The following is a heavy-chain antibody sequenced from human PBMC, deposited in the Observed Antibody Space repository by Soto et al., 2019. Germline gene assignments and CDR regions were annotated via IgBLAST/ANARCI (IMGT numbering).Heavy chain of an antibody. V-gene: IGHV3-74*01. D-gene: IGHD1-1*01. CDR2: INSDGSST. CDR1: GFTFSNYW. CDR3: ARPNLNADRGAFDI. Sequence: EVQLVESGGGLVQPGGSLRLSCAASGFTFSNYWMHWVRQAPGKGLVWVSRINSDGSSTVYADSVKGRFTISRDNAKNTLYLQLNSLGAEDTAVYYCARPNLNADRGAFDIWGQGTMVTVSS. J-gene: IGHJ3*02.